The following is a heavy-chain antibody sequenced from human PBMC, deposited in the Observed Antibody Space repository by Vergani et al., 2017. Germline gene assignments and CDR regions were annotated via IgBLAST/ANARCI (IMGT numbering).Heavy chain of an antibody. D-gene: IGHD1-26*01. Sequence: QLPLQASGPVLVKPTETLTLTCTVSGFSLSNARMGVSWIRQPPGKALEWLAHIFSNDEKSYSTSLKSRLTISKDTSKSQVVLTMTNMDPVDTATYYCARELVGATTGFDYWGQGSLVTVSS. CDR3: ARELVGATTGFDY. CDR1: GFSLSNARMG. J-gene: IGHJ4*02. V-gene: IGHV2-26*01. CDR2: IFSNDEK.